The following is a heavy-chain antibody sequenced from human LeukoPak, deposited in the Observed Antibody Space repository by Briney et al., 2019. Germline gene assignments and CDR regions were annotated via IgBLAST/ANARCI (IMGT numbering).Heavy chain of an antibody. Sequence: GASVKVSCKASGYTFTSYAMNWVRQAPGQGLEGMGWINTNTGNPTYAQGFTGRFVFSLDTSFSTAYLQISSLKAEDTAVYYCARDWVSSGWPRHFYYWGQGTLVTVSS. D-gene: IGHD6-19*01. CDR2: INTNTGNP. J-gene: IGHJ4*02. CDR3: ARDWVSSGWPRHFYY. V-gene: IGHV7-4-1*02. CDR1: GYTFTSYA.